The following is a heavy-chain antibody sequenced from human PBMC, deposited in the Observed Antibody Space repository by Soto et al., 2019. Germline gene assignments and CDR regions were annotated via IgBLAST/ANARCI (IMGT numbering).Heavy chain of an antibody. V-gene: IGHV3-15*01. CDR3: ATRGHDYIWGSLL. CDR2: IKSKTDGGTT. D-gene: IGHD3-16*01. Sequence: EVQLVESGGGLVKPGGSLRLSCAASGFTFSNAWMSWVRQAPGKGLEWVGRIKSKTDGGTTDYAAPVKGRFTISRDDSKNTLYLQMNSLKTEDTAVYYCATRGHDYIWGSLLWGQGTLVTVSS. CDR1: GFTFSNAW. J-gene: IGHJ4*02.